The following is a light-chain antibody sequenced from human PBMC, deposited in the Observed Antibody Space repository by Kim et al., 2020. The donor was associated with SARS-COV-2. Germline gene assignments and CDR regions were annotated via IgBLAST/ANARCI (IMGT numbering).Light chain of an antibody. J-gene: IGKJ1*01. V-gene: IGKV3-20*01. CDR3: QPYSSTPWT. CDR2: AAS. CDR1: QSVTSNY. Sequence: EIVLTQSPGTLSLSPGERATLSCRASQSVTSNYLAWYHQRPGQAPRLLIYAASSRATGIPDRFSGSGSGTDFTLTISRLEPEDFAVYYCQPYSSTPWTFGQGTKVDIK.